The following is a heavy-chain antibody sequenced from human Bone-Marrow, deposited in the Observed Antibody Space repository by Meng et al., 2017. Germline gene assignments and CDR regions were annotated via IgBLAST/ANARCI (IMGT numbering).Heavy chain of an antibody. CDR2: IIPIFGTA. Sequence: QVQLWQPGAGVEKPGASVKVSCKVSGGTISSYAISWVRQAPGQGLEWMGGIIPIFGTANYAQKFQGRVTITADESTSTAYMELSSLRSEDTAVYYCARTNWEDWYFDLWGRGTLVTVSS. J-gene: IGHJ2*01. D-gene: IGHD1-1*01. CDR1: GGTISSYA. CDR3: ARTNWEDWYFDL. V-gene: IGHV1-69*01.